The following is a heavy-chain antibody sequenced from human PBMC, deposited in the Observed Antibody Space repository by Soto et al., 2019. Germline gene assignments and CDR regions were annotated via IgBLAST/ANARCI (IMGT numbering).Heavy chain of an antibody. CDR2: IIPIFGTA. CDR1: GGTFSSYA. V-gene: IGHV1-69*12. D-gene: IGHD6-13*01. J-gene: IGHJ4*02. Sequence: QVQLVQSGAEVKKPGSSVKVSCKASGGTFSSYAISWVRQAPGQGLEWMGGIIPIFGTANYAQKFQGRVTITADESPSTAGMERSRRRPEDTAVYYCARERGIRSSWPPAFDYWGQGTLVTVSS. CDR3: ARERGIRSSWPPAFDY.